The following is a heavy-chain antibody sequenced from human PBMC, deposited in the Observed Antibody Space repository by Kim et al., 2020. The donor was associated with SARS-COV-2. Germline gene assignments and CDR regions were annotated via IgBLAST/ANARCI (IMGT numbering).Heavy chain of an antibody. CDR3: AAGYGSGSYFGY. Sequence: SETLSLTCAVYGGSFSGYYWSWIRQPPGKGLEWIGEINHSGSTNYNPSLKSRVTISVDTSKNQVSLKLSSVTAADTAVYYCAAGYGSGSYFGYWGQGTLVTVSS. CDR1: GGSFSGYY. V-gene: IGHV4-34*01. D-gene: IGHD3-10*01. CDR2: INHSGST. J-gene: IGHJ4*02.